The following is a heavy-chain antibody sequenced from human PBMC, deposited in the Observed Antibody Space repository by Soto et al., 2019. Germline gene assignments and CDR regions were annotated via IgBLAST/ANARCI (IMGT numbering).Heavy chain of an antibody. V-gene: IGHV5-51*01. CDR2: IYPGDSDT. J-gene: IGHJ6*02. CDR1: GYSFTSYW. CDR3: ARHNGASSSSWFHGMDV. D-gene: IGHD6-13*01. Sequence: GESLKISCKGSGYSFTSYWIGWVRQMPGKGLEWMGIIYPGDSDTRYSPSFQGQVTISADKSISTAYLQWSSLKASDTAMYYCARHNGASSSSWFHGMDVWGQGTTVTVSS.